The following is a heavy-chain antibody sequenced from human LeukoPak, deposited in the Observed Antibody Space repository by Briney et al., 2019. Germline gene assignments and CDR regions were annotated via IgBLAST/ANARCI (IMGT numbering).Heavy chain of an antibody. CDR3: VSAAISCSGGSCYSGDFDY. J-gene: IGHJ4*02. D-gene: IGHD2-15*01. CDR1: GGTFSSYA. Sequence: SVKVSCKASGGTFSSYAISWVRQAPGQGLEWMGRIIPILGIANYAQKFQGRVTITADKSTSTAYMELSSLRSEDTAVYYCVSAAISCSGGSCYSGDFDYWGQGTLVTVSS. CDR2: IIPILGIA. V-gene: IGHV1-69*04.